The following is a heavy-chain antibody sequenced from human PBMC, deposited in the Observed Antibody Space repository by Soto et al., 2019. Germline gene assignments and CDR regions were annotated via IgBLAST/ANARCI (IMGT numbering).Heavy chain of an antibody. D-gene: IGHD3-10*01. Sequence: QVQLVESGGGLVKPGRSLRLSCTASGFTFSDYYMYWIRQAPGKGLEWVSYITSSSSYISYADSVKGRFTISRDNAKNSLYLQMNSLRVEDTAVYYCARGASGPRAERGYWGQGTLVTVSS. V-gene: IGHV3-11*05. CDR3: ARGASGPRAERGY. CDR2: ITSSSSYI. J-gene: IGHJ4*02. CDR1: GFTFSDYY.